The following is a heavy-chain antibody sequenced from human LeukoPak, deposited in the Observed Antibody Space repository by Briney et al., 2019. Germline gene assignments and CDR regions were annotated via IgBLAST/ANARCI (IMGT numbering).Heavy chain of an antibody. CDR3: VKGRNSYEGHWFDP. CDR2: ITWNSDSV. V-gene: IGHV3-9*03. CDR1: GFTFDDYS. Sequence: GGSLRLSCAASGFTFDDYSMHWVRQAPGKGLEWVSGITWNSDSVGYADSVKGRFTISRDNAKNSLYLQMNSLRTEDMALYYCVKGRNSYEGHWFDPWGQGTLVTVSS. D-gene: IGHD2/OR15-2a*01. J-gene: IGHJ5*02.